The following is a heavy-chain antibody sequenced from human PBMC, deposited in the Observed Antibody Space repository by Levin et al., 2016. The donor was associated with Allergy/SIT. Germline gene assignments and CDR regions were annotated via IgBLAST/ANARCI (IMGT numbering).Heavy chain of an antibody. CDR3: ARMGGWFDP. Sequence: SETLSLTCSVSGGSIISSSWWSWVRQPPGKGLEWIGEIYHSGSTNYNPSLKSRVTISVDKSNNQFSLRLTSMTAADTAVYYCARMGGWFDPWGQGTLVTVSS. V-gene: IGHV4-4*02. J-gene: IGHJ5*02. CDR1: GGSIISSSW. CDR2: IYHSGST. D-gene: IGHD3-16*01.